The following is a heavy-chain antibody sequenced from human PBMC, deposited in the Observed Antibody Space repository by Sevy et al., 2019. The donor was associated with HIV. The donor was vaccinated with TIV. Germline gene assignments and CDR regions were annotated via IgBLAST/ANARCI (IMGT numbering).Heavy chain of an antibody. J-gene: IGHJ3*02. CDR3: ETPKYVGYDYESLDI. CDR1: GYTLTKLS. V-gene: IGHV1-24*01. CDR2: FDPEDGET. D-gene: IGHD5-12*01. Sequence: ASVKVSCKVSGYTLTKLSMHWVRQAPGKGLEWMGGFDPEDGETIYAQKFQGRVTMTEDTSTDTAYMELSSLRSEDTAVYYCETPKYVGYDYESLDIWGQGTMVTVSS.